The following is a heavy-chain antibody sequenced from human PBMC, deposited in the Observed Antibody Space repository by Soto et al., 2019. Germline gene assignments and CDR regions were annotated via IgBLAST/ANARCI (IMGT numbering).Heavy chain of an antibody. CDR3: ARVAVANGMDV. J-gene: IGHJ6*02. V-gene: IGHV4-34*01. Sequence: SETLSLTCAVYGGSFSGYYWSWIRQPPGKGLEWIGEINHSGSTNYNPSLKSRVTISVDTSKNQFSLKLSSVTAADTAVYYCARVAVANGMDVWGQGTTVTVSS. CDR1: GGSFSGYY. D-gene: IGHD2-15*01. CDR2: INHSGST.